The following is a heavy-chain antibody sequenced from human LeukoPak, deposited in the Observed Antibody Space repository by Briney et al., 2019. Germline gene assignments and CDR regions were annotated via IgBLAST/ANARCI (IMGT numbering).Heavy chain of an antibody. J-gene: IGHJ5*02. CDR3: ARVVTTVPRGWFDP. V-gene: IGHV4-4*02. CDR2: IYHSGST. Sequence: GSLRLSCAASGFILSDHYIDWVRQPPGKGLEWIGEIYHSGSTNYNPSLKSRVTISVDKSKNQFSLKLSSVTAADTAVYYCARVVTTVPRGWFDPWGQGTLVTVSS. CDR1: GFILSDHY. D-gene: IGHD4-11*01.